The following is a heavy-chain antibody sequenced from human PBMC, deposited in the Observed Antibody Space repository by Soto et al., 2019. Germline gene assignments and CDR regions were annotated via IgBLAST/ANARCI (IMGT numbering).Heavy chain of an antibody. D-gene: IGHD1-26*01. CDR1: GFTFSSYG. V-gene: IGHV3-30*18. Sequence: QVQLVESGGGVVQPGRSLRLSCAASGFTFSSYGMHWVRQAPGKGLEWVAVISYDGSNKYYADSVKGRFTISRDNSKNTLYLQMNSLRAEDTAVYYCAKEGRGATVFDSWGQGTLVTVSS. CDR2: ISYDGSNK. CDR3: AKEGRGATVFDS. J-gene: IGHJ4*02.